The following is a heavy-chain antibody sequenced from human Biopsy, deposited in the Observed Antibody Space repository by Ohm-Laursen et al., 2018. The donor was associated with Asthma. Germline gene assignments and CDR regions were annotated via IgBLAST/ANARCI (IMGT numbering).Heavy chain of an antibody. D-gene: IGHD1-26*01. CDR3: ARGSSSRLSQWELLVSGGKRAHSYYGMDV. V-gene: IGHV4-34*01. J-gene: IGHJ6*02. CDR1: GGSFSSNY. CDR2: THHSWYT. Sequence: GTLSLTCAVYGGSFSSNYWSWIRQTPGKGLEWLGETHHSWYTKHNPSLSCRLTLSVDTSKNQFTLWLTSVTAADTAVYYCARGSSSRLSQWELLVSGGKRAHSYYGMDVWGQGTTVTVSS.